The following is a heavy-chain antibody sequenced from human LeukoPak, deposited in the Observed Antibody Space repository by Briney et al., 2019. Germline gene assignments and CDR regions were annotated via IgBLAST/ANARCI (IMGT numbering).Heavy chain of an antibody. CDR2: FSATDGSA. CDR3: ANYDSSGYYWVLFDY. D-gene: IGHD3-22*01. Sequence: PGGSLRLACAASGFTFSSYAMTWVRQAPGKGLEWVSAFSATDGSAQYAESVEGRFTISRDNSKNTLYLQMNSLRAEDTAVYYCANYDSSGYYWVLFDYWGQGTLVTVSS. V-gene: IGHV3-23*01. J-gene: IGHJ4*02. CDR1: GFTFSSYA.